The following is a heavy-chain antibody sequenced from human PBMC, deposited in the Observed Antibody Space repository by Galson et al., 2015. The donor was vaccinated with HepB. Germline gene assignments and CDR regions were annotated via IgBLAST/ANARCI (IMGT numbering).Heavy chain of an antibody. CDR3: ARQFALVGATTSWDY. D-gene: IGHD1-26*01. Sequence: QSGAEVKKPGESLKISCKGSGYSFTSYWIGWVRQMPGKGLEWMGIIYPGDSDTRYSPSFQGQVTISADKSISTAYLQWSSLKASDTAMYYCARQFALVGATTSWDYWGQGTLVTVSS. CDR2: IYPGDSDT. J-gene: IGHJ4*02. CDR1: GYSFTSYW. V-gene: IGHV5-51*01.